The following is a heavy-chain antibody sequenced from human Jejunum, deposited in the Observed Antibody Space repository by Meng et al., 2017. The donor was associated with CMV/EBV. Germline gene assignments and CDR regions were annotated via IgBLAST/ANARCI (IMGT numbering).Heavy chain of an antibody. Sequence: TDYHIPWVRQAPGQGLEWMGWINPDSGDTTYAQKFQGRVTMTRDTSISTAYMELSRLRSDDTAVYYCAREPYCSTTYTCAFWGDYWGQGTLVTVSS. J-gene: IGHJ4*02. V-gene: IGHV1-2*02. CDR2: INPDSGDT. D-gene: IGHD2-2*01. CDR1: TDYH. CDR3: AREPYCSTTYTCAFWGDY.